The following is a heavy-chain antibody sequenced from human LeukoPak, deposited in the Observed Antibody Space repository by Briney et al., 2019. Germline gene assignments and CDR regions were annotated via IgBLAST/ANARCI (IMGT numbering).Heavy chain of an antibody. CDR2: INHSGST. J-gene: IGHJ4*02. D-gene: IGHD3-9*01. V-gene: IGHV4-34*01. CDR3: ARGPVFRYFDY. CDR1: GGSFSCYY. Sequence: SETLSLTCAVYGGSFSCYYWSWIRQPPGKGLEWIGEINHSGSTNYDPSLKSRVTISVDTSKNQFSLKLSSVTAADTAVYYCARGPVFRYFDYWGQGTLVTVSS.